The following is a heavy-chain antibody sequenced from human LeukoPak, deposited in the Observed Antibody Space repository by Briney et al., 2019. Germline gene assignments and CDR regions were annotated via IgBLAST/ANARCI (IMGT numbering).Heavy chain of an antibody. CDR3: ARDGSEGWELKHDY. D-gene: IGHD1-26*01. CDR1: GFTFSSYS. J-gene: IGHJ4*02. CDR2: ISSSSSTI. V-gene: IGHV3-48*01. Sequence: GRSLRLSCAASGFTFSSYSMDWVRQAPGKGLEWVSYISSSSSTIYYADSVKGRFTISRDNAKNSLYLQMNSPRAEDTAVYYCARDGSEGWELKHDYWGQGTLVTVSS.